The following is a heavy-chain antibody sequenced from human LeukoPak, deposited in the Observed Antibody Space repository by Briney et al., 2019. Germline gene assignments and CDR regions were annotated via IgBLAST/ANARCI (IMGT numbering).Heavy chain of an antibody. V-gene: IGHV1-8*03. D-gene: IGHD5-18*01. CDR3: ARVGYSNSYDY. CDR1: GYTFTNFD. Sequence: ASVKVSCKASGYTFTNFDINWVRQASGQGLEWMGWMNPNNGNTGSAQKFQGRVTVTWDTSISTAYMELSSLRSEDTAVYYCARVGYSNSYDYWGQGTLVTVSS. J-gene: IGHJ4*02. CDR2: MNPNNGNT.